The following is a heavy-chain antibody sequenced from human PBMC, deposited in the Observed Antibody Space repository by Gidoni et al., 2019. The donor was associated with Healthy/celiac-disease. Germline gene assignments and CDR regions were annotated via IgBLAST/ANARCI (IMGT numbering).Heavy chain of an antibody. J-gene: IGHJ4*02. CDR3: ARGYCSGGSCYAFDY. Sequence: QVQLQESGPVLVKPSQTLSLTCTVSGRSISSGGYYWSWIRQHPGKGLEWIGYIYYSGSTYYNPSLKSRVTISVDTSKNQFSLKLSSVTAADTAVYYCARGYCSGGSCYAFDYWGQGTLVTVSS. CDR1: GRSISSGGYY. CDR2: IYYSGST. V-gene: IGHV4-31*03. D-gene: IGHD2-15*01.